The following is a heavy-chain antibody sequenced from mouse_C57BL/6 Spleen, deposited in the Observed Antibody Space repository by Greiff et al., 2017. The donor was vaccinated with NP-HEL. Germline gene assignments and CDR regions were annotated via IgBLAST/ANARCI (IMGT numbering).Heavy chain of an antibody. CDR2: IYPGDGDT. Sequence: QVQLQQSGAELVKPGASVKISCKASGYAFSSYWMNWVKQRPGKGLEWIGQIYPGDGDTNYNGKLKGKATLTAAKSSSSAYMQLSSLTSEDSAVYSCARSTTVVAHCSFDVWGTGTTVTVSS. J-gene: IGHJ1*03. D-gene: IGHD1-1*01. CDR3: ARSTTVVAHCSFDV. CDR1: GYAFSSYW. V-gene: IGHV1-80*01.